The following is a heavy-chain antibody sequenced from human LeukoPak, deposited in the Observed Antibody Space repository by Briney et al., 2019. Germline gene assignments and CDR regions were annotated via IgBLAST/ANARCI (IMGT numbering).Heavy chain of an antibody. V-gene: IGHV3-7*01. CDR1: GFTFSSYS. J-gene: IGHJ4*02. Sequence: GGSLRLSCAASGFTFSSYSMTWVRQAPGKGLEWVANIKEDGSEKYYVDSVTGRFTISRDNAKNLLYLQMNSLRAEDTAVYFCARESGYYFDSWGRRTLVTVSS. CDR2: IKEDGSEK. CDR3: ARESGYYFDS. D-gene: IGHD3-22*01.